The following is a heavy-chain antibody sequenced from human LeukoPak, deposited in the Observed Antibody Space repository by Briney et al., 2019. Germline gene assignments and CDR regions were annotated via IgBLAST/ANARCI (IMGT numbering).Heavy chain of an antibody. J-gene: IGHJ4*02. CDR1: GFTFDDYA. CDR2: ISWNSGSI. CDR3: AKDTYYYDGSGQFDY. V-gene: IGHV3-9*01. D-gene: IGHD3-22*01. Sequence: GGSLRLSCAASGFTFDDYAMHWVRQAPGKGLEWVSRISWNSGSIGYADSVKGRFTISRDNAKNSLYLQMNSLRAEDTALYYCAKDTYYYDGSGQFDYWGQGTLVTVSS.